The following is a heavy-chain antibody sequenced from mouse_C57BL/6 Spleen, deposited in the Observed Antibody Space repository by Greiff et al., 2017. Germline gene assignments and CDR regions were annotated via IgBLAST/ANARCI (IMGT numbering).Heavy chain of an antibody. Sequence: VQLQQPGAELVKPGASVKLSCKASGYTFTSYWMHWVKQRPGQGLEWIGMIHPNSGSTNYNEKFKSKATLTVDKSSSTAYMQLSSLTSEDSAVYYCARDYGSSYDAYWGQGTLVTVSA. D-gene: IGHD1-1*01. J-gene: IGHJ3*01. V-gene: IGHV1-64*01. CDR2: IHPNSGST. CDR1: GYTFTSYW. CDR3: ARDYGSSYDAY.